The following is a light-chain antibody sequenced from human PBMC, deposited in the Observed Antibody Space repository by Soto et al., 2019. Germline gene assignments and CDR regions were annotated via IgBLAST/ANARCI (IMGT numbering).Light chain of an antibody. J-gene: IGKJ4*01. Sequence: EIVLTQSPGTLSLSPGERATLSCRASRSVSASYLAWYQQKPGQAPRLLIYGASSRATGFPDRFSGSGSGTDFTLTISSLQPEDFGRYYCQQYEDLPFTFGGGTKVEIK. V-gene: IGKV3-20*01. CDR1: RSVSASY. CDR3: QQYEDLPFT. CDR2: GAS.